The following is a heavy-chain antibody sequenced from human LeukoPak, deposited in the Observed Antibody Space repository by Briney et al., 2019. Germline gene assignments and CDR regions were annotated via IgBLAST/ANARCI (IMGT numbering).Heavy chain of an antibody. V-gene: IGHV5-51*01. CDR3: ARARSGRLHVTFDI. D-gene: IGHD3-10*01. Sequence: GESLKISCKGSGYSFTTYWIAWVRQMPGKGLEWMGIVYPGDSDTRYSPSFQGQVTISADKSISTAYLQWSSLKASDTAMYYCARARSGRLHVTFDIWGRGTMVTVSS. CDR1: GYSFTTYW. J-gene: IGHJ3*02. CDR2: VYPGDSDT.